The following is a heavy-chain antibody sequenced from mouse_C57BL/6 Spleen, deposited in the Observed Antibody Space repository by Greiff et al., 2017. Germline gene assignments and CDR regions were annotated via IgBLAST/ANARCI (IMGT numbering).Heavy chain of an antibody. CDR1: GFTFSDAW. J-gene: IGHJ1*03. CDR3: TRSPHYYGSSWYFDV. D-gene: IGHD1-1*01. Sequence: EVQLQESGGGLVQPGGSMKLSCAASGFTFSDAWMDWVRQSPEKGLEWVAEIRNKANNHATYYAESVKGRFTISRDDSKSSVYLQMNSLRAEDTGIYYCTRSPHYYGSSWYFDVWGTGTTVTVSS. CDR2: IRNKANNHAT. V-gene: IGHV6-6*01.